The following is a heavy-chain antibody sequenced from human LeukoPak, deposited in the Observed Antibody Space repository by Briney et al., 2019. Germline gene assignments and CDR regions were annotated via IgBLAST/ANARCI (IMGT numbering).Heavy chain of an antibody. CDR1: GGTFSSYA. J-gene: IGHJ6*03. CDR3: ATKSDRFLEWKYYYMDV. Sequence: SVKVSCKASGGTFSSYAISWVRQAPGQGLEWMGGIIPIFGTANYAQKFQGRVTITTDESTSTAYMELSSLRSEDTAVYYCATKSDRFLEWKYYYMDVWGKGTKVTVSS. V-gene: IGHV1-69*05. CDR2: IIPIFGTA. D-gene: IGHD3-3*01.